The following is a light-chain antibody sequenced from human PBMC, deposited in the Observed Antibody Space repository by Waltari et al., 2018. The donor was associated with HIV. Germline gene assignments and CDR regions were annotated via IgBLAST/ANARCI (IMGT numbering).Light chain of an antibody. CDR3: QQRSNWPPST. V-gene: IGKV3-11*01. J-gene: IGKJ2*02. Sequence: EIVLTQSPATLSLSPGERATLSCRASQSFSSYLAWYQQKPGQAPRLLIYDASNRATGIPARFSGSGSGTDFTLTINSLEPEDFAVYYCQQRSNWPPSTFGQGTKLEIK. CDR2: DAS. CDR1: QSFSSY.